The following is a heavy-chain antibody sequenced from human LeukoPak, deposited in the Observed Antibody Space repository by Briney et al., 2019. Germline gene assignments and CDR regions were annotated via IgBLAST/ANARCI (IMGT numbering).Heavy chain of an antibody. CDR1: GFTFSSYN. D-gene: IGHD3-3*01. J-gene: IGHJ4*02. Sequence: GGSLRLSCAASGFTFSSYNLNWVRQAPGKGLEWVSSMTSTSHVYYADSLKGRFTISRDNAKNSLYLQMNSLRAEDTAVYYRARDLDFWSGYKDYWGQGTLVTVSS. CDR3: ARDLDFWSGYKDY. CDR2: MTSTSHV. V-gene: IGHV3-21*01.